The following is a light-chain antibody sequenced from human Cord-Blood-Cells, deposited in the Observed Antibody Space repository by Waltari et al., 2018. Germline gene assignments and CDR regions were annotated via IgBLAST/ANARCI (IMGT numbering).Light chain of an antibody. CDR2: DAS. V-gene: IGKV1-5*01. Sequence: DIQMTQSPYTLSASVGARVTITCRASQSISSWLAWYQQKPGKAPKLLIYDASSLESGVPSRFSGSGSGTEFTLTISSLQPDDFATYYCQQYNSYSTWTFGQGTKVEIK. CDR1: QSISSW. CDR3: QQYNSYSTWT. J-gene: IGKJ1*01.